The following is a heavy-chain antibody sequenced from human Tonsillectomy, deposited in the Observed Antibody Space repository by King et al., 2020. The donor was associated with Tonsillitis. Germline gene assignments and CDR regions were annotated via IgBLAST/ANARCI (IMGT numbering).Heavy chain of an antibody. J-gene: IGHJ4*02. Sequence: VQLVESGGGLVKPGGSLRLSCAASGFVFSDYYMNWIRQAPGEGLEWVSYISASGSSVYYADSVRGRFTISRDNAKKSLYLQMNSLRAEDTAVYYCARRRYYYDSDFDYWGQGTLVTVSS. CDR3: ARRRYYYDSDFDY. V-gene: IGHV3-11*01. D-gene: IGHD3-22*01. CDR2: ISASGSSV. CDR1: GFVFSDYY.